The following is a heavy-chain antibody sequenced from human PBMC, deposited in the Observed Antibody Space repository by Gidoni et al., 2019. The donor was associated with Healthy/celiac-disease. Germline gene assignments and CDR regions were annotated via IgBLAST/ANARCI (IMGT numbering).Heavy chain of an antibody. CDR3: AKGAGYEYVWGSYRLPEYIDY. V-gene: IGHV3-23*01. Sequence: EVQLLESGRGLVQPGGSLRPSCAASGFTFSSYAMSWFRQAPGKGLEWVKAIRGSGGSKYYADDVKGRFTISRDNSKNTLYLKMNSLRDEDTAVYYCAKGAGYEYVWGSYRLPEYIDYWGQGTMVTVSS. CDR2: IRGSGGSK. D-gene: IGHD3-16*02. J-gene: IGHJ4*02. CDR1: GFTFSSYA.